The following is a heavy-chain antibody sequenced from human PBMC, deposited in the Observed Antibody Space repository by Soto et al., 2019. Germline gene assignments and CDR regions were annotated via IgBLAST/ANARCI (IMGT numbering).Heavy chain of an antibody. J-gene: IGHJ4*02. CDR3: AKQRKISTAVGQYSFDS. Sequence: EVQLVQSGEEVKKPGESLRISCQGTGYTFGQYYIAWMRQLPGRGLEWMGIIYPGDSDSRYHPSFQGHVTLSVDRSISTVYLQWKSLKASDTATYYCAKQRKISTAVGQYSFDSWGQGTRVTVSS. D-gene: IGHD4-4*01. CDR1: GYTFGQYY. V-gene: IGHV5-51*01. CDR2: IYPGDSDS.